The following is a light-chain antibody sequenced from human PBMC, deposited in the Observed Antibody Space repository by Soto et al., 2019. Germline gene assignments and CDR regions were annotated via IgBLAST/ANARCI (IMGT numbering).Light chain of an antibody. CDR2: DVS. CDR1: SSDVGGYNF. V-gene: IGLV2-14*03. J-gene: IGLJ1*01. CDR3: SLYTSSSTQV. Sequence: QPALAQPASVSGSPGQSITISCTGTSSDVGGYNFVSWYQQHPGKAPKFLIYDVSNRPSGVSTRFSGSKSGNTASLTISGLQAEDEADYYCSLYTSSSTQVFGTGTKVTVL.